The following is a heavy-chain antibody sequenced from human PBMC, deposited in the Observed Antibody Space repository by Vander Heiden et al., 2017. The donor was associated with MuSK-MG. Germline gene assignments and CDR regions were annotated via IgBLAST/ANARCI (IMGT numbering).Heavy chain of an antibody. J-gene: IGHJ1*01. D-gene: IGHD1-1*01. CDR2: INSDGSST. CDR3: SREDPDLGIDYFKH. Sequence: EVQLVESGGGLVQPGGFLRLSCAAPGFTFSSYWMHWVRQAPGKGLVWVSRINSDGSSTSYADAGKGRFTISRDNAKNTLYRQMKRMGAEDTAVYYCSREDPDLGIDYFKHWGHGTLVTVYS. V-gene: IGHV3-74*01. CDR1: GFTFSSYW.